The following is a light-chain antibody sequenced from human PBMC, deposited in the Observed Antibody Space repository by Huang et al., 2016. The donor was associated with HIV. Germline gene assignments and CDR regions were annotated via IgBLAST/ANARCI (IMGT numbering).Light chain of an antibody. J-gene: IGKJ4*01. V-gene: IGKV3-15*01. CDR1: PNVRHN. Sequence: ETLMTQSPATLSVSPGERATFSCRASPNVRHNLAWYQQKPGQAPRLLFYEASSRATGVPSRYSASGSEIDFTLTISSLQSEDFAVYYCQQFNNWHPAFGGGTTVENK. CDR2: EAS. CDR3: QQFNNWHPA.